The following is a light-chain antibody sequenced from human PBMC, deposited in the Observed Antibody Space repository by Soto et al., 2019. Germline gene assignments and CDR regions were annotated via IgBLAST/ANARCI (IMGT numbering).Light chain of an antibody. CDR2: GAS. CDR1: QTMSTF. V-gene: IGKV1-39*01. Sequence: DIQMTQSPSSLSASVGDRVTITCRASQTMSTFLNWFQQKPGKAPKVLIYGASSLQSGVPSRVSGGGSGTHFTLTISSLHPEGSATYYCQQRCNVPLTFGGGTKVEIK. CDR3: QQRCNVPLT. J-gene: IGKJ4*01.